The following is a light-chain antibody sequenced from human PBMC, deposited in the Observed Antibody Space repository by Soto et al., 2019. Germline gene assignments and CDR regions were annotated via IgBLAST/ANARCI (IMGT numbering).Light chain of an antibody. CDR1: NIGSKN. Sequence: SSELTQPLSVSVALGQTARITCGGKNIGSKNVHWYQQKPGQAPVLVIYRDSNRPSGIPERFSGSNSGNTATLTISRAQAGDEADYYCQVWDSSTARVFGGGTKLTVL. CDR3: QVWDSSTARV. J-gene: IGLJ3*02. CDR2: RDS. V-gene: IGLV3-9*01.